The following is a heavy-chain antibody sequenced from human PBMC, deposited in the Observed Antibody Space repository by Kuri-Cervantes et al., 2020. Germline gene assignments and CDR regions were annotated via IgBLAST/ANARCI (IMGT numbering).Heavy chain of an antibody. Sequence: GGSLRLSCAASGFTVSSNYKSWVRQAPGKGLEWVSVIYSGGSTYYADSVKGRFTISRDNSKNKLYLQMNSLAAEDTAVYYCARSMWFGEFGFYYYVGMDVWDQGTTVTVSS. CDR2: IYSGGST. CDR3: ARSMWFGEFGFYYYVGMDV. J-gene: IGHJ6*02. D-gene: IGHD3-10*01. V-gene: IGHV3-53*01. CDR1: GFTVSSNY.